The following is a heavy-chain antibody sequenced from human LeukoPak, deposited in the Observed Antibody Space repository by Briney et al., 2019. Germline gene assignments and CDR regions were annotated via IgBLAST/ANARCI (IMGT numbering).Heavy chain of an antibody. CDR3: ARGTTSASH. Sequence: SETLSLTCTVSGGSISSSSYYWGWIRQPPGKGLEWIGSIYYSGSTYYNPSLKSRVTISVDTSKNQFSLKLSSVTAADTAVYYCARGTTSASHWGQGTLVTVSS. J-gene: IGHJ4*02. D-gene: IGHD1-1*01. CDR1: GGSISSSSYY. CDR2: IYYSGST. V-gene: IGHV4-39*07.